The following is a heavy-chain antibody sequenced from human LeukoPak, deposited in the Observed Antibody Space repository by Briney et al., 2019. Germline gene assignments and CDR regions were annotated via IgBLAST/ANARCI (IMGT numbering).Heavy chain of an antibody. CDR1: GFTFSSYS. V-gene: IGHV3-21*01. Sequence: GGSLRLSCAASGFTFSSYSMNWVRQAPGKGLEWVSSISYSSSYIYYADSVKGRFTISRDNAKNSLYLQMNSLRAEDTAVYYCATLVGAGYFDYWGQGTLVTVSS. CDR2: ISYSSSYI. CDR3: ATLVGAGYFDY. J-gene: IGHJ4*02. D-gene: IGHD1-26*01.